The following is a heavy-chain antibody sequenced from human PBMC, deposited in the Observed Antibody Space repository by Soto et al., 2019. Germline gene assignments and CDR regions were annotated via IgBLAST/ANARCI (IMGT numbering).Heavy chain of an antibody. V-gene: IGHV3-30-3*01. CDR1: GFTFSSYA. J-gene: IGHJ6*02. CDR2: ISYDGSNK. CDR3: ARQPSSWLDV. Sequence: SGGGVVQPGRSLRLSCAASGFTFSSYAMHWVRQAPGKGLEWVAVISYDGSNKYYADSVKGRFTISRDNSKNTLYLQMNSLRAEDTAVYYCARQPSSWLDVWGQGTTVTVSS.